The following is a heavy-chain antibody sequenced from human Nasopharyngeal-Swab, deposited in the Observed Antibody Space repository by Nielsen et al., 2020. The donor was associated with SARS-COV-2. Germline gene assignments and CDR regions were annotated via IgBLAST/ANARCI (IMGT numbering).Heavy chain of an antibody. V-gene: IGHV2-26*01. J-gene: IGHJ6*03. Sequence: WIRQPPGKALEWLAHILSSDEKSYSTPLRSRLTISKDTSKSQVVLTMTNLDPVDTATYYCARTRVVVVVAADKYDYYMDVWGKGTTVTVSS. CDR3: ARTRVVVVVAADKYDYYMDV. D-gene: IGHD2-15*01. CDR2: ILSSDEK.